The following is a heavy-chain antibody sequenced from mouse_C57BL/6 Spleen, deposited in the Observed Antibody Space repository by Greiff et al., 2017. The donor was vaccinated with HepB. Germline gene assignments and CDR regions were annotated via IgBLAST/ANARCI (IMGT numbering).Heavy chain of an antibody. D-gene: IGHD1-1*01. CDR2: ISSGGDYI. CDR1: GFTFSSYA. V-gene: IGHV5-9-1*02. Sequence: EVKLVESGEGLVKPGGSLKLSCAASGFTFSSYAMSWVRQTPEKRLEWVAYISSGGDYIYYADTVKGRFTISRDNARNTLYLQMSSLKSEDTAMYYCTRVDYYGSSPYWYFDVWGTGTTVTVSS. J-gene: IGHJ1*03. CDR3: TRVDYYGSSPYWYFDV.